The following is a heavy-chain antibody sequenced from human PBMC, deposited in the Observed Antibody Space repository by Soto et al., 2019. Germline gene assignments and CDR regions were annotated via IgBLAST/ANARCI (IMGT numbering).Heavy chain of an antibody. CDR2: IYYSGST. CDR3: ARSTYYDFWSGYYGNWFDP. Sequence: SETLSLTCTVSGGSISSYYWSWIRQPPGKGLEWIGYIYYSGSTNYNPSLKSRVTISVDTSKNQCSLKLSSVTAADTAVYYCARSTYYDFWSGYYGNWFDPWGQGTLVTVSS. V-gene: IGHV4-59*01. CDR1: GGSISSYY. J-gene: IGHJ5*02. D-gene: IGHD3-3*01.